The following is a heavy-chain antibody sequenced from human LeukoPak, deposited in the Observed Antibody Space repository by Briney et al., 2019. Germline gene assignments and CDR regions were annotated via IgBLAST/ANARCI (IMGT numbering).Heavy chain of an antibody. CDR1: GYTFTSYG. J-gene: IGHJ4*02. Sequence: GASVKVSCKSSGYTFTSYGIIWVRQAPGQGLEWMGWISAYNGNTNYAQKLQGRVTMTTDTSTSTAYMELRSLRSDDTAVYYCARLRCLTCRFDYWGQGTLVTVSS. CDR2: ISAYNGNT. D-gene: IGHD4-17*01. V-gene: IGHV1-18*01. CDR3: ARLRCLTCRFDY.